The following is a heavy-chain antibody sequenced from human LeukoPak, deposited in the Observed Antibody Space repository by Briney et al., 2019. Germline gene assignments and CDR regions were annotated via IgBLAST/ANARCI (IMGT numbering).Heavy chain of an antibody. CDR3: ARGFGGNKAFDI. CDR2: ISAYNGNT. CDR1: GGTFSNHA. D-gene: IGHD4-23*01. J-gene: IGHJ3*02. V-gene: IGHV1-18*01. Sequence: ASVKVSCKASGGTFSNHAVSWVRQAPGQGLEWMGWISAYNGNTNYAQKLQGRVTMTTDTSTSTAYMELRSLRSDDTAVYYCARGFGGNKAFDIWGQGTMVTVSS.